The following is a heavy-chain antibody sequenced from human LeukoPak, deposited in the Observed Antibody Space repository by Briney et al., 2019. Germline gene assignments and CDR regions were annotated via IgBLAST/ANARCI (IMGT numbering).Heavy chain of an antibody. CDR1: GFTFSSYA. CDR3: VVPTFDI. J-gene: IGHJ3*02. Sequence: PGGSLRLSCAASGFTFSSYAMHWVRQAPGKGLEWVAVISYDGSNKYYADSVKGRFTISRDNSKNTLYLQMNSLRAEDTAVYYCVVPTFDIWGQGTMVTVSS. V-gene: IGHV3-30-3*01. CDR2: ISYDGSNK. D-gene: IGHD3-10*01.